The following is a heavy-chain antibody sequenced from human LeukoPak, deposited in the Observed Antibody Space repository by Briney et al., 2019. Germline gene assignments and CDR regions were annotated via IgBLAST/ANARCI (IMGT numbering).Heavy chain of an antibody. CDR1: GFTVSSNY. Sequence: PGGSQRLSCAASGFTVSSNYMSWVRQAPGKGLEWVSVIYSGGSSYYADSVKGRFTISRDNSKNTVYLQMNSLRVEDTAVYYCARGMGGYGGYDYWGQGTLVTVSS. V-gene: IGHV3-66*01. J-gene: IGHJ4*02. CDR3: ARGMGGYGGYDY. CDR2: IYSGGSS. D-gene: IGHD5-12*01.